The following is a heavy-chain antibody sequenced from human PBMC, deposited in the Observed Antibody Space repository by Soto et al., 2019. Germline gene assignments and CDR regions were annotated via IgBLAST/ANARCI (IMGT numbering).Heavy chain of an antibody. CDR1: GASISGFY. CDR3: VRDGKKNLRDWFDT. J-gene: IGHJ5*02. CDR2: IYATGTT. Sequence: LSLTCTVSGASISGFYWSWIRKSAGKGLEWIGRIYATGTTDYNPSLKSRVMMSVDTSKKQFSLKLRSVTAADTAVYYCVRDGKKNLRDWFDTWGQGISVTVSS. D-gene: IGHD1-1*01. V-gene: IGHV4-4*07.